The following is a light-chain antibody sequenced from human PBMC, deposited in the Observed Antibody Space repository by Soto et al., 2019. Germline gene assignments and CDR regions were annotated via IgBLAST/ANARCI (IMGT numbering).Light chain of an antibody. CDR2: TAS. CDR3: XXXXXXPWT. Sequence: DIQMTQSPSSLSASVGDTVTITCRASQDISHYLAWYQKRPGKVPKLLIHTASILQSGVSSRFSASGSGTDFTLTISSLQXXXXXXXXXXXXXXXPWTFGRGTKVEIK. V-gene: IGKV1-27*01. J-gene: IGKJ1*01. CDR1: QDISHY.